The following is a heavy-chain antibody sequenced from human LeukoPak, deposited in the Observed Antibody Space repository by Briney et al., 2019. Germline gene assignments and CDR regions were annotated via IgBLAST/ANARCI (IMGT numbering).Heavy chain of an antibody. CDR3: AKPDAYCGGDCYYSPYYFDY. D-gene: IGHD2-21*02. J-gene: IGHJ4*02. Sequence: GGSLRLSCAASGFIFSDYYMSWIRQSPGKGLEWISYVSPNGTDIYSIDSVRGRFIISRDNAKNSLSLQMNSLGAEDTAVYYCAKPDAYCGGDCYYSPYYFDYWGQGTLVTVSS. CDR1: GFIFSDYY. CDR2: VSPNGTDI. V-gene: IGHV3-11*01.